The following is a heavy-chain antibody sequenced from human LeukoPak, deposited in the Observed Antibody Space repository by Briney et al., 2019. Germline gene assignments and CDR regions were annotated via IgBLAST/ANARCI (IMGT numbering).Heavy chain of an antibody. V-gene: IGHV3-9*03. CDR2: ISWNSGSI. J-gene: IGHJ4*02. D-gene: IGHD3-10*01. CDR3: AKDSGPDGSGFIAY. CDR1: GFTFDDYA. Sequence: GRSLRLSCAASGFTFDDYAMHWVRQAPGKGLEWVSGISWNSGSIGYADSVKGRFTISRDNAKNSLYLQMNSLRAEDMALYYCAKDSGPDGSGFIAYWAQGTLVTVSS.